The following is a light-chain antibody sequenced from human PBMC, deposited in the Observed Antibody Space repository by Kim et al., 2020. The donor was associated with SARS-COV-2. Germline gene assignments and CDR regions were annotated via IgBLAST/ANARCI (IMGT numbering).Light chain of an antibody. CDR1: KLGDKY. Sequence: VSPGQTTSITCSGDKLGDKYACWYQQKPGQSPVLVINQDSKRPSGIPERFSGSNSGNTATLTNSGTQAMDEADYYCQAWDSSTAVFGGGTQLTVL. CDR2: QDS. J-gene: IGLJ2*01. CDR3: QAWDSSTAV. V-gene: IGLV3-1*01.